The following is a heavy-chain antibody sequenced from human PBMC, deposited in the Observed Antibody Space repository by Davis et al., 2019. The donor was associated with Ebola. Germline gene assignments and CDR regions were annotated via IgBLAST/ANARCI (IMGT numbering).Heavy chain of an antibody. CDR3: ARRSDFGFFFDY. V-gene: IGHV5-51*01. J-gene: IGHJ4*02. D-gene: IGHD4-17*01. Sequence: GESLKISCQGSGFTFTSHWIIWVRQMPGKGLELVGIIYPDDSDTRYSPSFQGQVTISADKSISTAYLQWSSLKASDTAMYFCARRSDFGFFFDYWGQGTLVTVSS. CDR2: IYPDDSDT. CDR1: GFTFTSHW.